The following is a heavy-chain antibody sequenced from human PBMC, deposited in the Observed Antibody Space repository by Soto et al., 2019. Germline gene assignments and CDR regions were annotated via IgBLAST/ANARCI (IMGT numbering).Heavy chain of an antibody. V-gene: IGHV1-18*01. D-gene: IGHD2-15*01. Sequence: QVQLVQSGAEVKKPGASVKVSCKASGYTFTSYGISWVRQAPGQGLEWMGWISAYNGNTNYAQKLQGRVTMTTDTYTSTAYMELRSLRSDDTAVSFCARDRYCSGGSCYHFYYWGQGTLVTVSS. J-gene: IGHJ4*02. CDR1: GYTFTSYG. CDR3: ARDRYCSGGSCYHFYY. CDR2: ISAYNGNT.